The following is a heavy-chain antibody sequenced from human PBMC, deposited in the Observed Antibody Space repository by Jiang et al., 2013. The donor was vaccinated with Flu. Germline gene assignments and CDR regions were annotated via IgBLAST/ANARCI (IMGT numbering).Heavy chain of an antibody. D-gene: IGHD6-13*01. CDR2: IYHSGST. CDR1: GYSISSGYY. Sequence: GPGLVKPSETLSLTCAVSGYSISSGYYWGWIRQPPGKGLEWIGSIYHSGSTYYNPSLKSRVTISVDTSKNQFSLKLSSVTAADTAVYYCARHGFSVDSSSWHYFDYWGQGTLVTVSS. CDR3: ARHGFSVDSSSWHYFDY. V-gene: IGHV4-38-2*01. J-gene: IGHJ4*02.